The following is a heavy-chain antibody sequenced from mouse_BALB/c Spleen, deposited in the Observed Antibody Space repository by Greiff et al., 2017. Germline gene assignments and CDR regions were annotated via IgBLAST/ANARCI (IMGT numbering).Heavy chain of an antibody. CDR2: ISYDGSN. Sequence: EVQLVESGPGLVKPSQSLSLTCSVTGYSITSGYYWNWIRQFPGNKLEWMGYISYDGSNNYNPSLKNRISITRDTSKNQFFLKLNSVTTEDTATYYCARDQDGYYAGFAYWGQGTLVTVSA. J-gene: IGHJ3*01. CDR3: ARDQDGYYAGFAY. V-gene: IGHV3-6*02. CDR1: GYSITSGYY. D-gene: IGHD2-3*01.